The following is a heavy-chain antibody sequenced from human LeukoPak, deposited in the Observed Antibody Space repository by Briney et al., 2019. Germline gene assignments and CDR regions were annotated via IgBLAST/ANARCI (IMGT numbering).Heavy chain of an antibody. CDR3: ASEHWDFDY. J-gene: IGHJ4*02. CDR1: GFTFSNYA. CDR2: ISGSGEST. D-gene: IGHD7-27*01. V-gene: IGHV3-23*01. Sequence: PGGSLRLPCAASGFTFSNYAITWIRQAPGKGLEWVSEISGSGESTYYGDSVKGRFTISRDNSKNTLCLQMNSLRAGDTAVYYCASEHWDFDYWGQGTLVTVSS.